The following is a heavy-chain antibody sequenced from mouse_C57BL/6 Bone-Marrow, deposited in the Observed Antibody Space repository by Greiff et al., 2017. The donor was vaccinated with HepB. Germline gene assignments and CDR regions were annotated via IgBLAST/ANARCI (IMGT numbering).Heavy chain of an antibody. J-gene: IGHJ2*01. CDR1: GFTFSSYA. D-gene: IGHD1-1*01. Sequence: EVQLVESGGGLVKPGGSLKLSCAASGFTFSSYAMSWVRQTPEKRLEWVATISDGGSYTYYPDNVKGRFTISRDNANNNLYLQMSHLKSEDTSMYYCARDLVGSSYSYYFYYWGHGPTLTVSS. CDR2: ISDGGSYT. CDR3: ARDLVGSSYSYYFYY. V-gene: IGHV5-4*01.